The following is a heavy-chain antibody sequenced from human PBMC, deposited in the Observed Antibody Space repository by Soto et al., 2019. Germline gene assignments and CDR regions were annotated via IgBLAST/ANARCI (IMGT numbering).Heavy chain of an antibody. CDR1: GGSISSGGYY. Sequence: SETLSLTCSVSGGSISSGGYYWSWIRQHPGKGLEWIGYIYYSGSTYYNPSLKSRVSISVDTSKNEFSLRLSSVTAADTAVYFCARSVAVPGAHIDYWGQGTQVTVSS. J-gene: IGHJ4*02. D-gene: IGHD6-19*01. V-gene: IGHV4-31*03. CDR3: ARSVAVPGAHIDY. CDR2: IYYSGST.